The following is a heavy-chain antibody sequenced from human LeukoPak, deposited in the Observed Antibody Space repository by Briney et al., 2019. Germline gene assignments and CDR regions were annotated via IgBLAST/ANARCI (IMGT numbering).Heavy chain of an antibody. Sequence: ASVKVSCKASGYTFTSYAMHWVRQAPGQRLEWMGWINAGNGNTKYSQKFQGRVTITRDTSVSTAYMELSRLTSDDTAVYYCARTTNYYHGMDVWGQGTTVTVSS. CDR3: ARTTNYYHGMDV. CDR2: INAGNGNT. D-gene: IGHD1-1*01. CDR1: GYTFTSYA. J-gene: IGHJ6*02. V-gene: IGHV1-3*01.